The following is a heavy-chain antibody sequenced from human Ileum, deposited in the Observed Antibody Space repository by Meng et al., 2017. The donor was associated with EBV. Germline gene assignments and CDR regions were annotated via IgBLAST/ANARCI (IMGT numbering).Heavy chain of an antibody. CDR1: GDSMSSSNYY. CDR3: VSAYDYGDYEAFAY. V-gene: IGHV4-39*07. CDR2: IFYRGNT. J-gene: IGHJ4*02. D-gene: IGHD4-17*01. Sequence: HPQPQESGPGLVRPSETLSLPCSVSGDSMSSSNYYWGWIRQSPGKALECIGTIFYRGNTFYNPSLKTRLTISVDTSKNEFSLNLKSVTAADTAVYYCVSAYDYGDYEAFAYWGLGSLVTVSS.